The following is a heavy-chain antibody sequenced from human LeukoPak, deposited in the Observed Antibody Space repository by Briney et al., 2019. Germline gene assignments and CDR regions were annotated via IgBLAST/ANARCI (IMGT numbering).Heavy chain of an antibody. CDR2: MNPNSGNT. Sequence: GASVKVSCKATGYTFTSYDINWVRQATGQGLEWMGWMNPNSGNTGYAQKFQGRVTMTRNTSISTAYMELSSLRSEDTAVYDCARGNPSYYYYYYMDVWGKGTTVTVSS. V-gene: IGHV1-8*01. CDR1: GYTFTSYD. CDR3: ARGNPSYYYYYYMDV. J-gene: IGHJ6*03.